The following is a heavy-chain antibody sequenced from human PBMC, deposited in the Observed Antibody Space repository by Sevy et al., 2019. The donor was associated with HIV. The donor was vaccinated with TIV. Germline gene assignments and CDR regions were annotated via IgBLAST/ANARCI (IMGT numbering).Heavy chain of an antibody. CDR2: INAGNGNT. CDR3: ARGNYDILTGYFNFDY. Sequence: ASVKVSCKASGYTFTSYAMHWVRQAPGQRLEWMGWINAGNGNTKYSQKFQGRVTITRDTSAGTAYMELSSLRSEDTAVYYCARGNYDILTGYFNFDYWGQGTLVTVSS. V-gene: IGHV1-3*01. CDR1: GYTFTSYA. J-gene: IGHJ4*02. D-gene: IGHD3-9*01.